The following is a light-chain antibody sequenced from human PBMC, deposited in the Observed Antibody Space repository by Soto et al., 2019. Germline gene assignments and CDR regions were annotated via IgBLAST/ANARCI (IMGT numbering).Light chain of an antibody. V-gene: IGKV1-6*01. CDR2: AAS. CDR3: LQDYNYPWT. J-gene: IGKJ1*01. CDR1: QDIRNN. Sequence: AIQLTQSPSSLSASVGDRVTITYRASQDIRNNLGWYQQKPGKAPKLLIYAASSLQSGVPSRFSDSGSGTDFTLTITSLQPEDFATYYCLQDYNYPWTFGQGTKVEIK.